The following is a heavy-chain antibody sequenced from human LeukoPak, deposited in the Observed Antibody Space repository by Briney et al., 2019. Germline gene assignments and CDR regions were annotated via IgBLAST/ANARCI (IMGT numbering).Heavy chain of an antibody. CDR1: GGSISSGGYS. J-gene: IGHJ4*02. V-gene: IGHV4-30-2*01. CDR2: IYHSGST. Sequence: PSQTLSLTCAVSGGSISSGGYSWSWIRQPPGKGLEWIGYIYHSGSTNYNPSLKSRVTISVDKSKNQFSLKLSSVTAADTAVYYCAARVVYDSSGSDWGQGTLVTVSS. D-gene: IGHD3-22*01. CDR3: AARVVYDSSGSD.